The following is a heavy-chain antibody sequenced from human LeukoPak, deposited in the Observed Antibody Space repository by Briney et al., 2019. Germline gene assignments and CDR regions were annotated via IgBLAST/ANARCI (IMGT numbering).Heavy chain of an antibody. D-gene: IGHD5-18*01. V-gene: IGHV4-39*01. CDR3: ATADTAMVGRYFDY. J-gene: IGHJ4*02. CDR2: IYYSGST. CDR1: GGSISSSSYY. Sequence: SETLSLTCTVSGGSISSSSYYWGWIRQPPGKGLEWIVSIYYSGSTYYNPSLKSRLTISVDTSKNQFSLKLSSVTAADTAVYYCATADTAMVGRYFDYWGQGTLVTVSS.